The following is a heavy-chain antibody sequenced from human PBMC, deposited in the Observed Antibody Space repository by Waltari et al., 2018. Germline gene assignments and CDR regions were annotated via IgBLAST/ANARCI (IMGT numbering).Heavy chain of an antibody. J-gene: IGHJ4*02. Sequence: QVQLQESGPGLVKPSGTLSLTCSVSGASIRNNFFLSWVRQFTGKGLEWIGQVHQSGRSNYNPSLESRVTVSMDTSKNQFSLKMTSVTAADTAIYYCASDRGRGLYLDSWGQGTLVTVSP. CDR3: ASDRGRGLYLDS. D-gene: IGHD2-15*01. CDR2: VHQSGRS. CDR1: GASIRNNFF. V-gene: IGHV4-4*02.